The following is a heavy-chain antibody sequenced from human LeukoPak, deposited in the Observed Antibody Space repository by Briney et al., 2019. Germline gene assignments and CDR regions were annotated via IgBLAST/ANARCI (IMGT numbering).Heavy chain of an antibody. J-gene: IGHJ4*02. V-gene: IGHV1-69*04. Sequence: SVKVSCKASGGTFSSYAISWVRQAPGQGLEWMGRIIPILGIANYAQKFQGRVTITADKSTSTAYMELSSLRSEDAAVYYCAGAPLNSYGGDPYFDYWGQGTLVTVSS. CDR1: GGTFSSYA. CDR3: AGAPLNSYGGDPYFDY. D-gene: IGHD5-18*01. CDR2: IIPILGIA.